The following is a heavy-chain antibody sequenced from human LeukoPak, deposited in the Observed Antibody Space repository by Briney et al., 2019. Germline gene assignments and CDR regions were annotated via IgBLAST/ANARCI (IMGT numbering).Heavy chain of an antibody. Sequence: EASVKVSCKASGYTFTGYYMHWVRQAPGQGLEWMGWINPNSGGTNYAQKFQGWVTMTEDTSTDTAYMELSSLRSEDTAVYYCATEIIVVPADKSETNDYWGQGTLVTVSS. CDR1: GYTFTGYY. J-gene: IGHJ4*02. V-gene: IGHV1-2*04. CDR2: INPNSGGT. D-gene: IGHD2-2*01. CDR3: ATEIIVVPADKSETNDY.